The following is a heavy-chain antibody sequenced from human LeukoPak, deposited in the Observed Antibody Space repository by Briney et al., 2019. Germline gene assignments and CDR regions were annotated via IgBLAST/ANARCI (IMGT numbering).Heavy chain of an antibody. CDR1: GGSFSGYY. CDR3: ARGGQQWLVEYYFDY. D-gene: IGHD6-19*01. V-gene: IGHV4-34*01. CDR2: INHSGST. J-gene: IGHJ4*02. Sequence: PSETLSLTCAVYGGSFSGYYWSWIRQPPGKGLEWIGEINHSGSTNYNPSLKSRVTISVDTSKNQFSLKLSSVTAADTAVYYCARGGQQWLVEYYFDYWGQGTLVTVSS.